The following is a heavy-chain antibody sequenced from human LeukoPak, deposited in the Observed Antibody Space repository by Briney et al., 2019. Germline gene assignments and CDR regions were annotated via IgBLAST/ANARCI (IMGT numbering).Heavy chain of an antibody. CDR3: AMVSDGY. D-gene: IGHD3-10*01. Sequence: GRSLRLSCAASGFTFSNYDIHWVRQAPGKGLEWVAVISYDGSNKYYADSVKGRFTISRDNSKNTLYLQMNSLRAEDTAVYYCAMVSDGYWGQGTLVTVSS. V-gene: IGHV3-30*03. J-gene: IGHJ4*02. CDR1: GFTFSNYD. CDR2: ISYDGSNK.